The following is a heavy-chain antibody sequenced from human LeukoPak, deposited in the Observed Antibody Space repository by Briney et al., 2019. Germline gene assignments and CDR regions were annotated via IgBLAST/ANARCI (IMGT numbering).Heavy chain of an antibody. V-gene: IGHV1-8*01. Sequence: GASVKVSCKASGYTFTSYDINWVRQATGQGLEWMEWTNPNSGNTGYAQKFQGRVTMTRNTSISTAYMELSSLRSEDTAVYYCARDWELLRFQHWGQGTLVTVSS. J-gene: IGHJ1*01. CDR2: TNPNSGNT. CDR3: ARDWELLRFQH. CDR1: GYTFTSYD. D-gene: IGHD1-26*01.